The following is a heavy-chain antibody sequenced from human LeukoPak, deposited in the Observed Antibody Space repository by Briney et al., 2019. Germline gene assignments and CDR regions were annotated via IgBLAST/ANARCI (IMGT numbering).Heavy chain of an antibody. J-gene: IGHJ4*02. Sequence: GGSRRLSCAASGLNFRSSWMSWIRQAPGKGLERVANINQDGSEKYYVDSVKGRFTISRDNAKNSLYLQMNSLRVEDTAVYYCARAFYSYFDYWGQGTLVVVST. V-gene: IGHV3-7*03. D-gene: IGHD2/OR15-2a*01. CDR3: ARAFYSYFDY. CDR2: INQDGSEK. CDR1: GLNFRSSW.